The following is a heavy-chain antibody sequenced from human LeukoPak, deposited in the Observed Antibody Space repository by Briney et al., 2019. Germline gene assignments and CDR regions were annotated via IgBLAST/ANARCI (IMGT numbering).Heavy chain of an antibody. Sequence: HPGGSLRLSCAASGFTFSNYAMSWVRQAPGKGLEWVSAISGGGFGTYYADSAKGRFTISRDNPKNTLYLLTNSLRAEDTAVYYCVQMAPYCGGDCYFDYWGQGTLVTVSS. CDR2: ISGGGFGT. V-gene: IGHV3-23*01. CDR1: GFTFSNYA. CDR3: VQMAPYCGGDCYFDY. D-gene: IGHD2-21*02. J-gene: IGHJ4*02.